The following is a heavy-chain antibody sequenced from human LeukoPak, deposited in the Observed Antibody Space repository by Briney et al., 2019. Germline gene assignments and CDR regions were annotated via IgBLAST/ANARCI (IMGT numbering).Heavy chain of an antibody. Sequence: GGSLRLSCAASGFTFSSYGMNWVRQAPGKGLEWVSAITGSSNTYYADSVKGRCTVSRDNPKNTLYLQMNSLRVDDTAVYYCASRDPCSGGTCYGLGYWGQGTLVTVSS. CDR3: ASRDPCSGGTCYGLGY. CDR2: ITGSSNT. V-gene: IGHV3-23*01. J-gene: IGHJ4*02. D-gene: IGHD2-15*01. CDR1: GFTFSSYG.